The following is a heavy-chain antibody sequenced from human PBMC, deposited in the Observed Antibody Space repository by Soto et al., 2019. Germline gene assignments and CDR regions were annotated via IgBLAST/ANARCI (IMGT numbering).Heavy chain of an antibody. CDR2: IWYDGSNK. J-gene: IGHJ4*02. Sequence: PGGSLRLSCAASGFTFTRYSMHWVRQAPGKGLEWVAVIWYDGSNKYYADSVKGRFTISRDNSKNTLYLQMNSLRAEDTAVYYCARGRYSPVWGDYWGQGTLVTVSS. V-gene: IGHV3-33*08. CDR3: ARGRYSPVWGDY. CDR1: GFTFTRYS. D-gene: IGHD5-18*01.